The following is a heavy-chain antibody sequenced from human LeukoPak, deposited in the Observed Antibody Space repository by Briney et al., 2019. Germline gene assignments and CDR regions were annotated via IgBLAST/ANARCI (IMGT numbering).Heavy chain of an antibody. CDR2: IKSKTDGGTT. V-gene: IGHV3-15*01. D-gene: IGHD3-10*01. J-gene: IGHJ4*02. CDR3: TTKFPPRQITMVRD. Sequence: GGSLRLSCAASGFTFSNAWMSWVRQAPGKGLEWVGRIKSKTDGGTTDYAAPVKGRFTISRDDSKNTLYLQMNSLKTEDTAVYCCTTKFPPRQITMVRDWGQGTLVTVSS. CDR1: GFTFSNAW.